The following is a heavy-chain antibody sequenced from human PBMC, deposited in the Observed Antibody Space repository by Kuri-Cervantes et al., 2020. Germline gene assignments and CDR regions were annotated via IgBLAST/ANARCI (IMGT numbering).Heavy chain of an antibody. CDR2: INPSGGST. CDR1: GYTFTSYY. J-gene: IGHJ3*02. Sequence: ASVKVSCKASGYTFTSYYMHWVRQAPGQGLEWMGIINPSGGSTSYAQKFQGRVTMTRDTSTSTVYMELRSLRSDDAAVYYCARQTTSENHAFDIWGQGTMVTVSS. V-gene: IGHV1-46*01. D-gene: IGHD1-1*01. CDR3: ARQTTSENHAFDI.